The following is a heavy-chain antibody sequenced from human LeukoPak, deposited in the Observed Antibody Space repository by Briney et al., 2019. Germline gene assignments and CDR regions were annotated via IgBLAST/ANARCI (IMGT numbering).Heavy chain of an antibody. J-gene: IGHJ4*02. Sequence: GGSLRLSCAASGFTVSSNYMSWVRQAPGKGLEWVSVIYSGGSSYYADSVKGRFTISRDNSKNTLYLQMNSLRAEDTAVYYCARERRGGYSYDRLYFDYWGQGTLVTVSS. V-gene: IGHV3-66*01. CDR2: IYSGGSS. CDR3: ARERRGGYSYDRLYFDY. D-gene: IGHD5-18*01. CDR1: GFTVSSNY.